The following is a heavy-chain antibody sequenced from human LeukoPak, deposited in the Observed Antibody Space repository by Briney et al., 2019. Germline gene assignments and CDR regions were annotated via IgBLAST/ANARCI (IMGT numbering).Heavy chain of an antibody. CDR3: ARDSRYSSGWYYFDY. CDR2: IIPILGIA. J-gene: IGHJ4*02. D-gene: IGHD6-19*01. V-gene: IGHV1-69*04. CDR1: GGTFSSYA. Sequence: GASVKVSCKASGGTFSSYAISRVRQAPGQGLEWMGRIIPILGIANYAQKFQGRVTITADKSTSTAYMELSSLRSEDTAVYYCARDSRYSSGWYYFDYWGQGTLVTVSS.